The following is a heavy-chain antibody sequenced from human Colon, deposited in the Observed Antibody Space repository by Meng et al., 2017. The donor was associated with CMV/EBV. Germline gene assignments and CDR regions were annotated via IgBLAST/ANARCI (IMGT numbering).Heavy chain of an antibody. V-gene: IGHV3-20*04. Sequence: SCEASGFTFDDYGMSWVRQAPGKGLEWVSGINWNGGSTGYADSVKGRFTISRDNAKNSLYLQMNSLRAEDTALYYCAREGYDSSEFDYWGQGTLVTVSS. CDR1: GFTFDDYG. CDR3: AREGYDSSEFDY. J-gene: IGHJ4*02. CDR2: INWNGGST. D-gene: IGHD3-22*01.